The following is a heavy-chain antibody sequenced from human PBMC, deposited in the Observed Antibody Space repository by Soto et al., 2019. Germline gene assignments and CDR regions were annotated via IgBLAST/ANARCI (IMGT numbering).Heavy chain of an antibody. J-gene: IGHJ4*02. V-gene: IGHV3-30-3*01. Sequence: GGSLRLSCPPSGFSFTTYAMDWVRQAPGKGLEWVAVISDDGSIKYYADCVKGRFTIARDNSKNTFYLQRNSLRGDDTALYYCARAIETAMDPCDYWGQGALVTVSS. D-gene: IGHD5-18*01. CDR2: ISDDGSIK. CDR3: ARAIETAMDPCDY. CDR1: GFSFTTYA.